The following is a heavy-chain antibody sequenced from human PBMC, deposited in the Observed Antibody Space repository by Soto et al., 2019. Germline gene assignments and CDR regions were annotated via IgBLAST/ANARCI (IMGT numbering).Heavy chain of an antibody. CDR3: AREGTGTSPYYFDY. D-gene: IGHD7-27*01. J-gene: IGHJ4*02. V-gene: IGHV1-69*13. CDR2: IIPIFGTA. CDR1: GGTFSSYA. Sequence: ASVKVSCKASGGTFSSYAISWVRQAPGQGLEWMGGIIPIFGTANYAQKFQGRVTITADESTSTAYMELSSLRSEDTAVYYCAREGTGTSPYYFDYWGQGTLVTVSS.